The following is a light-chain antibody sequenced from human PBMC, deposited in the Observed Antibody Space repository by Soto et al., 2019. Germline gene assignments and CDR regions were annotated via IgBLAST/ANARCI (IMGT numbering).Light chain of an antibody. CDR3: TSSTSSNTYV. CDR1: SSDVGRYKY. Sequence: QSALTQPASVSGSPGQSITISCTGTSSDVGRYKYVSWYQQYPGNAPKLLIYEVSNRPSGVSDRFSGSKSDNTASLTISGLQAEDEATYFCTSSTSSNTYVFGPGTQLTVL. CDR2: EVS. J-gene: IGLJ1*01. V-gene: IGLV2-14*01.